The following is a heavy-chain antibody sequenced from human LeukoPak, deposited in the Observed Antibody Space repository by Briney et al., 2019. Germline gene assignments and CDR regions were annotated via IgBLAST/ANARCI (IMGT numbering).Heavy chain of an antibody. Sequence: GRSLRLSCGAWRLTFSIYSMKGVRQARGKGLVWVLRNHTDGSSTSYGDSVKGRFSISRDNARNTLYLQENGLRAEDTAVYYCARERSSSPDFWGQGTLVTVSS. CDR1: RLTFSIYS. CDR3: ARERSSSPDF. J-gene: IGHJ4*02. D-gene: IGHD6-13*01. V-gene: IGHV3-74*01. CDR2: NHTDGSST.